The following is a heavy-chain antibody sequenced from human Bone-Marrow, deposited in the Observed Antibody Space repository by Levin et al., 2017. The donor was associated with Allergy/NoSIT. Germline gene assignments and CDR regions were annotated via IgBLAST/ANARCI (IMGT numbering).Heavy chain of an antibody. D-gene: IGHD5-12*01. CDR3: TRVIDSGYDYRGKFDY. Sequence: PGGSLRLSCTVSGGSISSYYWSWIRQPPGKGLEWIGYIYYSGSTNYNPSLKSRVTISVDTSKNQFSLKLSSVTAADTAVYYCTRVIDSGYDYRGKFDYWGQGTLVTVSS. CDR2: IYYSGST. CDR1: GGSISSYY. J-gene: IGHJ4*02. V-gene: IGHV4-59*01.